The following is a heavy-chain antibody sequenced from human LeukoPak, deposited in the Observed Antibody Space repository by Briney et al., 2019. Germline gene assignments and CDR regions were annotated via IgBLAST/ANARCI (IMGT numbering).Heavy chain of an antibody. V-gene: IGHV1-69*04. Sequence: ASVKVSCKASGGTFSSYAISWVRQAPGQGLEWMGRIIPILGIANYAQKFQGRVTITADKSTSTAYMELSSLRSEDTAVYYCAKLTVTTDFDYWGQGTLVTVSS. CDR1: GGTFSSYA. J-gene: IGHJ4*02. CDR2: IIPILGIA. D-gene: IGHD4-17*01. CDR3: AKLTVTTDFDY.